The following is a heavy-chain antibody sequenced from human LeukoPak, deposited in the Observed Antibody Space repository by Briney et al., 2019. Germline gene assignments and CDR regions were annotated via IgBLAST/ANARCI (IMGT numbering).Heavy chain of an antibody. D-gene: IGHD3-22*01. CDR3: AKDFPHYYEVPHGMDV. J-gene: IGHJ6*02. CDR2: ISVRAGTI. Sequence: PGGSLRLSCAASGFGFGQYEMNWVRQAPGKGLEWIAYISVRAGTIYYGDSAEGRITISRDDAKNSLYLQMNGLRVEDTAIYYCAKDFPHYYEVPHGMDVWGQGTTVTV. CDR1: GFGFGQYE. V-gene: IGHV3-48*03.